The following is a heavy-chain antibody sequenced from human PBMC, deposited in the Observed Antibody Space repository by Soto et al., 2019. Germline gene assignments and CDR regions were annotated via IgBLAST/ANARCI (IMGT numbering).Heavy chain of an antibody. Sequence: QVQLQQWGAGLLKPSETLSLTCAVYGGSFSGYYWSWIRQPPGKGLEWIGEINHSGSTNYNPSLKSRVTIIENPAKNQFCLKPSPVTPAGTAVHYCARGLFPWDGELSRRGDHYYYMDVWGKGTTVTVSS. CDR1: GGSFSGYY. D-gene: IGHD3-10*01. V-gene: IGHV4-34*01. CDR3: ARGLFPWDGELSRRGDHYYYMDV. J-gene: IGHJ6*03. CDR2: INHSGST.